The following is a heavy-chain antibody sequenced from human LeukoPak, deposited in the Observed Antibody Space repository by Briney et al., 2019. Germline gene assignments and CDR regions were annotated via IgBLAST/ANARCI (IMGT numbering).Heavy chain of an antibody. D-gene: IGHD1-26*01. Sequence: PGGSLRLSCAASGFTFSNYWMSWVRQAPGKGLEWVANINRDGNEKYYVDSVRGRFTISRDNAKNSLCLQVNRLRAEDTAVYYCARTLVGGTNWFDPWGQGTLVTVSS. CDR3: ARTLVGGTNWFDP. J-gene: IGHJ5*02. CDR2: INRDGNEK. CDR1: GFTFSNYW. V-gene: IGHV3-7*02.